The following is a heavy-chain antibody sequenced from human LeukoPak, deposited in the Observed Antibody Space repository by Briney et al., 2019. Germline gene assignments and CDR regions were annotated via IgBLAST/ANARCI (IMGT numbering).Heavy chain of an antibody. CDR3: ARGQHIVVVVPFDY. CDR1: GGSFSGYY. V-gene: IGHV4-34*01. J-gene: IGHJ4*02. Sequence: PSETLSLTCAVYGGSFSGYYWSWIRQPPGKGLEWIGEINHSGSTNYNPSLKSRVTISGDTSKNQFSLKLSSVTSADTAVYYCARGQHIVVVVPFDYWGQGTLVTVSS. CDR2: INHSGST. D-gene: IGHD2-15*01.